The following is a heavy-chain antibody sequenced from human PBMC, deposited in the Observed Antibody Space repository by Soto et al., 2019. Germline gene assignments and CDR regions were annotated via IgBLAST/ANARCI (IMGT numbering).Heavy chain of an antibody. CDR2: IIPIFGTA. D-gene: IGHD3-22*01. V-gene: IGHV1-69*13. J-gene: IGHJ4*02. Sequence: ASVKVSCKASGVTFSSYAISWVRQAPGQGLEWMGGIIPIFGTANYAQKFQGRVTITAEESTSTAYMELSSLRSEDTAVYYCARSVNDYYDSSGYYGGGDYWGQGTLVTVSS. CDR1: GVTFSSYA. CDR3: ARSVNDYYDSSGYYGGGDY.